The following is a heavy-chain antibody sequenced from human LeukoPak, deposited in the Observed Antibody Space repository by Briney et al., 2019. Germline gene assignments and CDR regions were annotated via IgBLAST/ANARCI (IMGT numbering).Heavy chain of an antibody. Sequence: GASVKVSCKASGYTFTSYYMHWVRQAPGQGLEWMGIISPSEGSTNYAQNFRGRVTMTRDTSTSTVYMELSSLRSDDTAVYYCARPAAKRYGDQLFDYWGQGTLVTVSS. J-gene: IGHJ4*02. V-gene: IGHV1-46*01. CDR1: GYTFTSYY. D-gene: IGHD4-17*01. CDR2: ISPSEGST. CDR3: ARPAAKRYGDQLFDY.